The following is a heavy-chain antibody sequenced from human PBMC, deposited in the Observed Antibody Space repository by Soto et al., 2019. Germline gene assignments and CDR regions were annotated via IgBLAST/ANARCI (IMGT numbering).Heavy chain of an antibody. CDR3: AKGRIEGDGSGSYVYFDY. V-gene: IGHV3-23*01. D-gene: IGHD3-10*01. CDR1: GFTFSSYA. J-gene: IGHJ4*02. Sequence: GGSLRLSCAASGFTFSSYAISWVRQAPGKGLEWVSAISGSGGSTYYADSVKGQFTISRDNSKNTLYLQMNSLRAEDTAVYYCAKGRIEGDGSGSYVYFDYWGQGTLVTVSS. CDR2: ISGSGGST.